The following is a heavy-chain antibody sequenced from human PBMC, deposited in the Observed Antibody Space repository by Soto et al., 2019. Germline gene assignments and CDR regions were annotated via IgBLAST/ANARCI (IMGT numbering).Heavy chain of an antibody. CDR3: AKGGRYFEWLSGPPPFDY. D-gene: IGHD3-9*01. Sequence: SVKGRFTISRDNSKNMLYLQMNSLRSEDTAVYFCAKGGRYFEWLSGPPPFDYWGQGTLVTVSS. J-gene: IGHJ4*02. V-gene: IGHV3-30*02.